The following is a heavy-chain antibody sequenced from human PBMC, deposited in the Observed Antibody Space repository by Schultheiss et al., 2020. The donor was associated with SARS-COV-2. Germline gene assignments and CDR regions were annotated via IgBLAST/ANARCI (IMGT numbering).Heavy chain of an antibody. J-gene: IGHJ4*02. CDR1: GYTFTSYG. D-gene: IGHD3-22*01. CDR2: ISAYNGLT. V-gene: IGHV1-18*04. Sequence: ASVKVSCKASGYTFTSYGISWVRQAPGQGLEWMGWISAYNGLTNHAQNLQGRVTMTEDTSTDTAYMELSSLRSEDTAVYYCATGSYDSSGYSEYWGQGTLVTVSS. CDR3: ATGSYDSSGYSEY.